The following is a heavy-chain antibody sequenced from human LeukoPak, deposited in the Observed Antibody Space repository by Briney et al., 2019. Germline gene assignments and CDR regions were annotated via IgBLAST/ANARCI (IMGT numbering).Heavy chain of an antibody. CDR2: IIPIFGTA. D-gene: IGHD5-18*01. CDR3: ARAVSVGDIAIVL. V-gene: IGHV1-69*05. J-gene: IGHJ4*02. CDR1: GGTFSSYA. Sequence: SVKVSCKASGGTFSSYAISWVRQAPGQGLEWMGRIIPIFGTANYAQKFQGRVTITTDESTSTAYMELSSLRSEDTAVYYCARAVSVGDIAIVLWGQGTLVTVSS.